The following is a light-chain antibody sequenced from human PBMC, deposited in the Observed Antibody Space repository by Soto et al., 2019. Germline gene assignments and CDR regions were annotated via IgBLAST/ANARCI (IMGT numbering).Light chain of an antibody. CDR1: RSISSTY. CDR3: QQHGNSPRT. V-gene: IGKV3-20*01. Sequence: EIVLTQSPGTLSLSPGERATLSCRASRSISSTYLAWYQQKTGQAPRLFIYGTSTRATGIPVRFSGSGSGTDFTLIISRLEPEDFAVYYCQQHGNSPRTFGQGTKV. J-gene: IGKJ1*01. CDR2: GTS.